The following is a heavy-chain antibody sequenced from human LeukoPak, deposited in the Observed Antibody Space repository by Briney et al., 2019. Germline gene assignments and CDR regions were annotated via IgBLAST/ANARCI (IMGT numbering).Heavy chain of an antibody. J-gene: IGHJ4*02. D-gene: IGHD2-21*01. CDR2: VVSGGGST. CDR3: AKDAIYGDGYWEFDY. V-gene: IGHV3-23*01. Sequence: GGSLRLSCEGSGFNFGGYSMSWVRQAPGKGLEWVSGVVSGGGSTYYADAVKGRFTISRDNSRSTLYLQMNSLRAEDTAVYYCAKDAIYGDGYWEFDYWGQGTLVAVAS. CDR1: GFNFGGYS.